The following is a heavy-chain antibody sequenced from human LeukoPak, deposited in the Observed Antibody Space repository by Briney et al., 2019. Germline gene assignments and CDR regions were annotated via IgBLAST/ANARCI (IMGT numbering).Heavy chain of an antibody. CDR3: ARDPHYNGSGSSY. CDR2: INHSGST. CDR1: GGSFSGYY. D-gene: IGHD3-10*01. V-gene: IGHV4-34*01. Sequence: SETLSLTCAVYGGSFSGYYWSWIRQPPGKGLEWIGEINHSGSTNYNPSLKSRVTISVDTSKNQFSLKLSSVTAADTAVYYCARDPHYNGSGSSYWGQGTLVTVSS. J-gene: IGHJ4*02.